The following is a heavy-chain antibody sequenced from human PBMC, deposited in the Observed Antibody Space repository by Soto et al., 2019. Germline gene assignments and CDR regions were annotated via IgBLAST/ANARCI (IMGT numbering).Heavy chain of an antibody. J-gene: IGHJ6*02. V-gene: IGHV1-69*12. D-gene: IGHD2-15*01. CDR3: ARPGDIGYDYYGMDV. CDR1: GGTFSSYA. Sequence: QVQLVQSGAEVKKPGSSVKVSCKASGGTFSSYAISWVRQAPGQGLEWMGGIIPIFGTANYAQKFQGRVTIXVYXSXIPAYMELSSLRSEDTAVYYCARPGDIGYDYYGMDVWGQGTTVTVSS. CDR2: IIPIFGTA.